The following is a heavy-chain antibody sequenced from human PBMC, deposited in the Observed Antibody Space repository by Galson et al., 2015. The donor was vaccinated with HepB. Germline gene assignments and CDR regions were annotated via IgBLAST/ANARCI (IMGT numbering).Heavy chain of an antibody. Sequence: SVKVSCKVPGYTLTELSMHWVRQAPGKGLEWMGGFDPEDGETIYAQKFQGRVTMTEETSTDTAYMEQSSLRSEDTAVYYCATGSITIVRGVYYYYCDMDVWVQWSTVTVAS. J-gene: IGHJ6*02. CDR2: FDPEDGET. CDR1: GYTLTELS. CDR3: ATGSITIVRGVYYYYCDMDV. V-gene: IGHV1-24*01. D-gene: IGHD3-10*01.